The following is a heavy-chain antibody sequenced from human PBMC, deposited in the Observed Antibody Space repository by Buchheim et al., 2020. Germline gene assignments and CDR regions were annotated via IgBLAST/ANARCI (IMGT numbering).Heavy chain of an antibody. V-gene: IGHV3-30*04. D-gene: IGHD3-9*01. CDR1: GFTFSSYA. CDR3: AREHHYDILTGYGKSGALQSGMDV. CDR2: ISYDGSNK. Sequence: QVQLVESGGGVVQPGRSLRLSCAASGFTFSSYAMHWVRQAPGKGLEWVAVISYDGSNKYYADSVKGRFTISRDNSKNTLYLQMNSLRAEDTAVYYCAREHHYDILTGYGKSGALQSGMDVWGQGTT. J-gene: IGHJ6*02.